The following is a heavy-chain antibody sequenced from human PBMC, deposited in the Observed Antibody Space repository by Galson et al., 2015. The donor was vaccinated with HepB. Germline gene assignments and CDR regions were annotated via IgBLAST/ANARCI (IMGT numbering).Heavy chain of an antibody. CDR1: GGSFSGYY. D-gene: IGHD4-23*01. J-gene: IGHJ5*02. V-gene: IGHV4-34*01. CDR2: INRSGST. CDR3: ARGVGLRWATIKINWFDP. Sequence: VTLSLTCAVYGGSFSGYYWSWIRQPPGKGLEWIGEINRSGSTNYNPSLKSRVTISVDTSKNQFSLKLSSVTAADTAVYYCARGVGLRWATIKINWFDPWGQGTLVTVSS.